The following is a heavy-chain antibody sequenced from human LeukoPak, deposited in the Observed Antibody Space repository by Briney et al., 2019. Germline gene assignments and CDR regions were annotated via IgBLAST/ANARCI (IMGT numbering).Heavy chain of an antibody. CDR3: TSLDVSFYYGMDV. J-gene: IGHJ6*02. CDR1: GFTFGDYP. CDR2: IRSKAYGGTT. Sequence: GGSLRLSSTASGFTFGDYPMSWFRQAPGKGLEWVGFIRSKAYGGTTEYAASVKGRFTISRDDSKSIAYLQMNSLKTEDTAMYYCTSLDVSFYYGMDVWGQGTTVTVSS. V-gene: IGHV3-49*03. D-gene: IGHD2-15*01.